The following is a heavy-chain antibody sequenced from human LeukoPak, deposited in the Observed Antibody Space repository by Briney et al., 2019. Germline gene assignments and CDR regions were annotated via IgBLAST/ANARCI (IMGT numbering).Heavy chain of an antibody. CDR1: GFTFAAYA. CDR3: ARGPGMIPDS. V-gene: IGHV3-23*01. Sequence: GGSLRLSCAASGFTFAAYAMSWVRQAPGKGLDWVATITDSGVLTFYADSVKGRFSISRDNSRNTVYLQMNSLRVEDTAMYYCARGPGMIPDSWGQGTLVTVSS. D-gene: IGHD3-10*01. J-gene: IGHJ4*02. CDR2: ITDSGVLT.